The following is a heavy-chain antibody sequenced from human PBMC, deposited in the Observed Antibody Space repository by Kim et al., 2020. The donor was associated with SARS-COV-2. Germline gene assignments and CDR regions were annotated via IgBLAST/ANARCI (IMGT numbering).Heavy chain of an antibody. J-gene: IGHJ4*02. CDR3: ARDTGRMALDY. V-gene: IGHV4-59*01. Sequence: NDNPSLKSRVTISVDTSKNQCSVQLRSVTAADTAVYYCARDTGRMALDYWGQGTLDTV. D-gene: IGHD5-12*01.